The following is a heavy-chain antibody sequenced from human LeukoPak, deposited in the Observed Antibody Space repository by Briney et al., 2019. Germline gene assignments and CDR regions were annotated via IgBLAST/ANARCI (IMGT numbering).Heavy chain of an antibody. D-gene: IGHD3-3*01. V-gene: IGHV1-2*02. Sequence: ASVKVSCKASGYTFTGYYMHWVRQAPGQGLEWVGWINPNSCGTNYAQRFQGRVTMTRDTSIRTAYMSLSRLRYDGTPGYYCGRGSGEFWSGYAPSYWGQGTLVTVSS. J-gene: IGHJ4*02. CDR2: INPNSCGT. CDR3: GRGSGEFWSGYAPSY. CDR1: GYTFTGYY.